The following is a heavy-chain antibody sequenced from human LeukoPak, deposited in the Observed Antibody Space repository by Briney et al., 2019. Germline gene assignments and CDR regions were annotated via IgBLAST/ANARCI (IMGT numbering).Heavy chain of an antibody. V-gene: IGHV3-66*02. D-gene: IGHD3-22*01. Sequence: GGSLRLSCAASGLTVSSNYMSWVRQAPGKGLEWVSVIYSGGSTYYADSVKGRFTISRDNSKNTLYLQMNSLRAEDTAVYYCAREWHYYDSSGYFRVFDYWGQGTLVTVSS. CDR3: AREWHYYDSSGYFRVFDY. J-gene: IGHJ4*02. CDR2: IYSGGST. CDR1: GLTVSSNY.